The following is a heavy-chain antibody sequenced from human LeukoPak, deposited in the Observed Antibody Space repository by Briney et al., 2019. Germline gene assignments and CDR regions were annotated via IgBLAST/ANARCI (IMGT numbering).Heavy chain of an antibody. D-gene: IGHD3-10*01. CDR3: ARRFGQLLYPLDY. Sequence: GGSLRLSCVASGFTFSSYSMSWVRQAPGKGLDWVSSISGSGSDTYYAESVKGRFTVSRDNAKNLLLLEMSSLRAEDTAVYYCARRFGQLLYPLDYWGQGTLLTVSS. CDR1: GFTFSSYS. CDR2: ISGSGSDT. J-gene: IGHJ4*02. V-gene: IGHV3-21*01.